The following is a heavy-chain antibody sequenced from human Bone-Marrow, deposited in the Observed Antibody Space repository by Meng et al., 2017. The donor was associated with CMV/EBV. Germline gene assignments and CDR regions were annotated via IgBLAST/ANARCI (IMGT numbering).Heavy chain of an antibody. CDR1: GGTFSSYA. J-gene: IGHJ6*02. CDR2: IIPILGIA. Sequence: SVKVSCKASGGTFSSYAISWVRQAPGQGLEWMGGIIPILGIANYAQKFQGRVTITADKSTSTAYMELSSLRSEDTAVYYCARGGAHYYYYGMDVWGQGTTVTVSS. CDR3: ARGGAHYYYYGMDV. V-gene: IGHV1-69*10.